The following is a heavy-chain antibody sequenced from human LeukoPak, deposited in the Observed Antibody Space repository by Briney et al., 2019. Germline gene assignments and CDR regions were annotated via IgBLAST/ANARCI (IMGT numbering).Heavy chain of an antibody. CDR2: IYYSGTA. CDR1: GDFITNPKW. CDR3: ARHPGSHCSTATCYTGGVFDY. J-gene: IGHJ4*02. Sequence: SGTLSLTCAVSGDFITNPKWRSWVRQPPGKGLEWLGEIYYSGTANYNQSLGSRVTISGDKSKNPLYLRLSSVTAADTAVYYCARHPGSHCSTATCYTGGVFDYWGQGTLVTVSS. D-gene: IGHD2-2*02. V-gene: IGHV4-4*02.